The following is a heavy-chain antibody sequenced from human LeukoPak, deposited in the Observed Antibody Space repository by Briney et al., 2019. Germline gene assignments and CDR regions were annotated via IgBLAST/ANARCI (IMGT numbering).Heavy chain of an antibody. D-gene: IGHD4-17*01. CDR2: IYYSGST. J-gene: IGHJ4*02. CDR3: ARLSHGDYIFDY. Sequence: PSETLSLTCTVSGGSISSYYWSWIRQPPGKGLEWIGYIYYSGSTNYNPSLKSRVTISVDTSKNQFSLKLSSVTAADTAVYYCARLSHGDYIFDYWGQGTLVTVSS. V-gene: IGHV4-59*08. CDR1: GGSISSYY.